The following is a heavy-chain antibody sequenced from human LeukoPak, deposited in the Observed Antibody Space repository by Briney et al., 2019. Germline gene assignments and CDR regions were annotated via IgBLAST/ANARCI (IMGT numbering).Heavy chain of an antibody. Sequence: GGSLRLSCAASGFTVSSNYMSWVRQAPGKGLEWVSVIYSGGSTYYADSVKGRFTISRDNSKNTLYLQMNSLRAEDTAVYYCARVRSSGYYYYYYMDVWGKGTTVTLSS. CDR2: IYSGGST. CDR3: ARVRSSGYYYYYYMDV. D-gene: IGHD3-22*01. CDR1: GFTVSSNY. V-gene: IGHV3-53*01. J-gene: IGHJ6*03.